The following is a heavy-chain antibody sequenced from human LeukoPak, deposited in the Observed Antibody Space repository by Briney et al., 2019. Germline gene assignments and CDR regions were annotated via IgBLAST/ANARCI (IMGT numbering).Heavy chain of an antibody. D-gene: IGHD3-3*02. CDR1: GGSISSYY. CDR3: ARGPQSRSLAMFDY. Sequence: PSETLSLTCTVSGGSISSYYWSWIRQPPGKGLEWIGYIYYSGSTNYNPSLKSRVTISVDTSKNQFSLKLSSVTAADTAVYYCARGPQSRSLAMFDYWGQGTLVTVSS. J-gene: IGHJ4*02. CDR2: IYYSGST. V-gene: IGHV4-59*01.